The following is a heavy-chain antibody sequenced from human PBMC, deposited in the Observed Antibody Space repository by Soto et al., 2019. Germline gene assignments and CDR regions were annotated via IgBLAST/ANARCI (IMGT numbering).Heavy chain of an antibody. J-gene: IGHJ4*02. V-gene: IGHV1-69*12. Sequence: QVQLVQSGAEVKKPGSSVKVSCKASGGTFSSYAISWVRQAPGQGLEWMGGIIPIFGTANYAQKFQGRVTITADESTRTAYMGLRSLRSEDTAVYYCARDDDGDYGLLFYWGQGALVTVSS. CDR3: ARDDDGDYGLLFY. D-gene: IGHD4-17*01. CDR2: IIPIFGTA. CDR1: GGTFSSYA.